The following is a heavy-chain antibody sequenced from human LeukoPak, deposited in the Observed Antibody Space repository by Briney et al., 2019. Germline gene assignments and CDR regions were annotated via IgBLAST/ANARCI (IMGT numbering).Heavy chain of an antibody. CDR1: GFTFSRYW. CDR2: INSDGSST. V-gene: IGHV3-74*01. Sequence: PGGSLRLSCAASGFTFSRYWMHWVRQGPGKGLVWVSRINSDGSSTSYTDSVKGRFTISRDNAKNTLYLQMNSLRAEDTAVYYCAREYSTGFDPWGQGTLVTVSS. CDR3: AREYSTGFDP. D-gene: IGHD2-15*01. J-gene: IGHJ5*02.